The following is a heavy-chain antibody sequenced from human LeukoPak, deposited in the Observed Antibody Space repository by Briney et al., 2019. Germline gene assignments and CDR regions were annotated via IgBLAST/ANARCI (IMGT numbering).Heavy chain of an antibody. V-gene: IGHV4-38-2*01. D-gene: IGHD1-26*01. J-gene: IGHJ4*02. CDR1: GYSISGGYY. CDR2: IYHSGTT. Sequence: SETLSLICAVSGYSISGGYYWGWIRQPPGKGLEWIGSIYHSGTTYYNPSLKSRVTISVDTSKNQFSLKLSSVTAADTAVYYCTRVGVGATTPLRWGQGTLVTVSS. CDR3: TRVGVGATTPLR.